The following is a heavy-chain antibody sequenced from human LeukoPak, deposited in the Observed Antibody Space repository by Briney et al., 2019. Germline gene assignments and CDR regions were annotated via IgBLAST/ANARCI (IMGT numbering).Heavy chain of an antibody. V-gene: IGHV3-30-3*01. D-gene: IGHD2-2*01. CDR3: ARDVSIVPATTSLDL. CDR1: GFTFGSYP. Sequence: GGPLSLSCAASGFTFGSYPSHWARQPQGKGLGGVAVISYDGSNKYYADSVKGRFTISRDNSKNTLYLQMNSLRAEDTAVYYCARDVSIVPATTSLDLWGQGTLVTVSS. CDR2: ISYDGSNK. J-gene: IGHJ5*02.